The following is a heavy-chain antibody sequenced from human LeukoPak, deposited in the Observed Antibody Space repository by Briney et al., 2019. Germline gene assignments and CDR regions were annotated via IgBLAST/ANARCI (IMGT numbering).Heavy chain of an antibody. CDR1: GFTFSSFA. Sequence: PGRSLRLSCAASGFTFSSFAMHWVRQAPGKGLEWVAVMSSDGRKEYYAGSVKGQFTISRDNSKSTLFLQMTSLRPEDTAVYYCSRDGDVTGETFDYWGQGTLVTVSS. V-gene: IGHV3-30*01. CDR2: MSSDGRKE. J-gene: IGHJ4*02. D-gene: IGHD2-21*02. CDR3: SRDGDVTGETFDY.